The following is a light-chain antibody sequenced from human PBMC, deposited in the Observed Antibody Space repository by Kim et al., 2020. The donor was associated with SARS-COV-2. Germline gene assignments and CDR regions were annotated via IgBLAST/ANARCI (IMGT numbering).Light chain of an antibody. Sequence: DIQMTQSPSSLSASVGDRVTITCRASQSINSYLNWYQQKPGKAPQLLIYSASSLQSGVPSRVSGSGSGTDFTLTISSLQPEDFATYYCQQSFSTPYTFGQGTKLEI. CDR1: QSINSY. V-gene: IGKV1-39*01. CDR3: QQSFSTPYT. CDR2: SAS. J-gene: IGKJ2*01.